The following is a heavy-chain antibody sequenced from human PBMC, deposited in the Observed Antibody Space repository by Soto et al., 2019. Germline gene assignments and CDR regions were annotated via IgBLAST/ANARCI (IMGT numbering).Heavy chain of an antibody. CDR1: GGTFSSYA. CDR3: AREESGIYSYGYSGMDV. CDR2: IIPIFGTA. D-gene: IGHD5-18*01. Sequence: GASVKVSCKASGGTFSSYAISWVRQAPGQGLEWMGGIIPIFGTANYAQKFQGRVTITADESTSTAYMELSSPRSEDTAVYYCAREESGIYSYGYSGMDVWGQGTTVTVSS. J-gene: IGHJ6*02. V-gene: IGHV1-69*13.